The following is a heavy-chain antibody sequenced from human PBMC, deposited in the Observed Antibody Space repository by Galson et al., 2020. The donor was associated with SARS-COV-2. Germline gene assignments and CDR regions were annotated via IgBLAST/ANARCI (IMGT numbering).Heavy chain of an antibody. CDR1: GVSVSNTGYY. V-gene: IGHV4-61*08. CDR2: IFYNGDT. CDR3: TKVNGSGYQGWEWFDP. J-gene: IGHJ5*02. Sequence: ASETLSLTCTVFGVSVSNTGYYWSWIRQSPGKGLEWIGYIFYNGDTNYNPSLKSRLTMSKDTSKNQLSLKLTSVTAADTAVYYCTKVNGSGYQGWEWFDPWGQGTLVTVSS. D-gene: IGHD3-22*01.